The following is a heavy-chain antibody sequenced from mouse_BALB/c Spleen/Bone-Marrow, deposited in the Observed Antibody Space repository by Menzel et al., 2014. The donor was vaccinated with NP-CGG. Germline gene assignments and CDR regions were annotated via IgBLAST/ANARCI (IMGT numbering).Heavy chain of an antibody. CDR1: GFTFSSYA. Sequence: DVKLVESGGGLVKPGGSLKLSCAASGFTFSSYAMSWVRQTPEKRLEWVATISSGGSYTYYPDSVKGRFTTSRDNAKNTLYLQMSSLRSEDTAMYYCARHYYGSSYYFDYWGQGTTLTVSS. CDR3: ARHYYGSSYYFDY. D-gene: IGHD1-1*01. CDR2: ISSGGSYT. V-gene: IGHV5-9-3*01. J-gene: IGHJ2*01.